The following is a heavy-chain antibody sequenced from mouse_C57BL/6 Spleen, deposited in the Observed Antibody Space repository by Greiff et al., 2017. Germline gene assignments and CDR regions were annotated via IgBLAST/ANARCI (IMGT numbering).Heavy chain of an antibody. Sequence: VQLQESGPGLVQPSQSLSITCTVSGFSLTSYGVHWVRQSPGKGLEWLGVIWSGGSTDYNAAFISRLSISKDNSKSQVFFKMNSLQADDTAIYYCARKNGSSPPYWYFDVWGTGTTVTVSS. V-gene: IGHV2-2*01. J-gene: IGHJ1*03. CDR2: IWSGGST. CDR3: ARKNGSSPPYWYFDV. D-gene: IGHD1-1*01. CDR1: GFSLTSYG.